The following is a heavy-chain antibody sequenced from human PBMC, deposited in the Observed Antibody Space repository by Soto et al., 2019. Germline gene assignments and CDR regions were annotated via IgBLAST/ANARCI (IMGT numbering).Heavy chain of an antibody. Sequence: ASVKVSCKASGYTFTSYYMHWVRQAPGQGLEWMGIINPSGGSTSYAQKFQGRVTMTRDTSTSTVYMELSSLRSEDTAVYYCARDSAHYDILTGYIEKKYYFDYWGQGTLVTVSS. CDR2: INPSGGST. V-gene: IGHV1-46*03. D-gene: IGHD3-9*01. J-gene: IGHJ4*02. CDR3: ARDSAHYDILTGYIEKKYYFDY. CDR1: GYTFTSYY.